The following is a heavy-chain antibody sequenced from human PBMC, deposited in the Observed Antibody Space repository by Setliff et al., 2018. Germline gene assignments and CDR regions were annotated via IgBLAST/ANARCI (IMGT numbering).Heavy chain of an antibody. D-gene: IGHD2-2*01. CDR1: GDTFSSYG. V-gene: IGHV1-69*05. CDR3: AREVVVVKSAINHYYYMDV. J-gene: IGHJ6*03. CDR2: TIPIFGTT. Sequence: SVKVSCKASGDTFSSYGISWVRQAPGQGLEWMGGTIPIFGTTNYAQRFQGRVTITTDESTNTAYMELSSLRSDDTAVSYCAREVVVVKSAINHYYYMDVWGGGTTVTVSS.